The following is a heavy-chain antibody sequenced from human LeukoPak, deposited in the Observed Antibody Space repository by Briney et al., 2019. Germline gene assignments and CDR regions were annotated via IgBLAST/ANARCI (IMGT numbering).Heavy chain of an antibody. D-gene: IGHD1-1*01. CDR3: ASTMMVQLERQPPFDY. V-gene: IGHV3-21*01. Sequence: GGSLRLSCAASGITFSRYAMSWVRQAPGNGLEWVSSISSSSSYIYYADSVKGRFTISRDNAKNSLYLQMNSLRAEDTAVYYCASTMMVQLERQPPFDYWGQGTLVTVSS. CDR1: GITFSRYA. J-gene: IGHJ4*02. CDR2: ISSSSSYI.